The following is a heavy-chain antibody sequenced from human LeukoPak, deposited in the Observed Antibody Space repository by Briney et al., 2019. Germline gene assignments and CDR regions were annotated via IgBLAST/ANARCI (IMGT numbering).Heavy chain of an antibody. D-gene: IGHD6-13*01. CDR1: GFTFDDYA. J-gene: IGHJ6*03. CDR2: ISWNSGSI. CDR3: AKALGAAASLSAYYYYYMDV. V-gene: IGHV3-9*01. Sequence: GGSLRLSCAASGFTFDDYAMHWVRQAPGKGLEWVSGISWNSGSIGYADSVKGRFTISRDNAKNSLYLQMNSLRAEDTALYYCAKALGAAASLSAYYYYYMDVWGKGTTVTVSS.